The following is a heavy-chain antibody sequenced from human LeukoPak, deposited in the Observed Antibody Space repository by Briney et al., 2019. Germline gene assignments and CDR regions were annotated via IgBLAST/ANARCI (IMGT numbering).Heavy chain of an antibody. J-gene: IGHJ3*02. CDR3: ARGQYSGSYYDAFDI. V-gene: IGHV1-69*13. Sequence: ASVKVSCKASGCTFSSYAISWVRQAPGQGLEWMGGVSPLFGAANYAQKFQGRVTITADESTSAPYMELSSLRSKDTAVYYCARGQYSGSYYDAFDIWGQGTMVTVSS. CDR2: VSPLFGAA. D-gene: IGHD1-26*01. CDR1: GCTFSSYA.